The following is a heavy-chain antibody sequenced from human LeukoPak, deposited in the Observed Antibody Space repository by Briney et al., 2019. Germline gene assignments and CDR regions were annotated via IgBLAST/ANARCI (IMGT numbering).Heavy chain of an antibody. CDR2: IRSDGSEK. V-gene: IGHV3-30*02. CDR3: ARDQLGDKLDYYDSSN. CDR1: GFTFSNYG. J-gene: IGHJ4*02. D-gene: IGHD3-22*01. Sequence: GGSLRLSCAASGFTFSNYGLHWVRQAPGKGLEWVAFIRSDGSEKYYTDSVKGRFTISRDDSKTTLYLQLNSLRAEDTAVYYCARDQLGDKLDYYDSSNWGQGTLVTVSS.